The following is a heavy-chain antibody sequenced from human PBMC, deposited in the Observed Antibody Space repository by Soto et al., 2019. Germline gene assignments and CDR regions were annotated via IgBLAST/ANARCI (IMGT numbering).Heavy chain of an antibody. V-gene: IGHV4-4*07. J-gene: IGHJ5*02. D-gene: IGHD2-15*01. Sequence: PSETMSLTCTVSGGSIRSYYWSWIRQPAGKGLEWIGRIYTSGSTNYNPSLKSRVTMSGDTSKTQFSLKLSSVTAADTAVYYCGALNVVVAAPHGVATNWFDPWGQGTLVTVSS. CDR2: IYTSGST. CDR1: GGSIRSYY. CDR3: GALNVVVAAPHGVATNWFDP.